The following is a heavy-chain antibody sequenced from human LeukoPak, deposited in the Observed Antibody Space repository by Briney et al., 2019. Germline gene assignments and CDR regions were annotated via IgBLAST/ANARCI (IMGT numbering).Heavy chain of an antibody. J-gene: IGHJ4*02. CDR3: VARAN. Sequence: ASVKVSCKGSGYTFTGYYMHWVRQATGQGLEWMGWMNPNSGNTGSAQKFQGRVAMTRDTSISTAYMDLSSLRSDDTAVYYCVARANWGQGTLVSVSS. CDR1: GYTFTGYY. V-gene: IGHV1-8*02. CDR2: MNPNSGNT.